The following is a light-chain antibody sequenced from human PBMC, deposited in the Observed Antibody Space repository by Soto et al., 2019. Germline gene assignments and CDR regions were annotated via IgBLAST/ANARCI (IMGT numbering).Light chain of an antibody. CDR1: QSVSSN. CDR3: QQRSNWPLVT. V-gene: IGKV3-11*01. CDR2: GAS. Sequence: IVLTHSPATLSVSPGEMAALSFRASQSVSSNLAWYQQKPGQAPRLLIYGASTRATGIPARFSGSGSGTDFTLTITTLEPEDFAVYYCQQRSNWPLVTFGGGTKVDIK. J-gene: IGKJ4*01.